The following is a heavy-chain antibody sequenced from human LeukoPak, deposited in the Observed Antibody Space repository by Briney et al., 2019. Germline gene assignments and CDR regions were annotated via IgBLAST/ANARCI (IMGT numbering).Heavy chain of an antibody. CDR1: GFTFSSYA. D-gene: IGHD1-1*01. J-gene: IGHJ4*02. V-gene: IGHV3-23*01. Sequence: GGSLRLSCAASGFTFSSYAMSWVRQAPGKGLEWASGISGSGGGTHYADSVKGRFTISRDNSKNTLDLQMNSLRAEATAVYYFAKGGINYFDYGGQGPLVTVSS. CDR3: AKGGINYFDY. CDR2: ISGSGGGT.